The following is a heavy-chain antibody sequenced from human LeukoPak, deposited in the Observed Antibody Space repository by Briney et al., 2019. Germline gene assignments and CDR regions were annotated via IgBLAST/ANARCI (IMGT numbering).Heavy chain of an antibody. Sequence: GGSLRLSCAASGFTFSDYWMHWVRQAPGKGLVWVSRIKTDGRSTNYADSVKGRFTISRDNAKNSLYLDMNSLRDEDTAVYYCARKDFSSGSFNYWGQGTLVTVSS. CDR2: IKTDGRST. J-gene: IGHJ4*02. CDR3: ARKDFSSGSFNY. D-gene: IGHD3-22*01. CDR1: GFTFSDYW. V-gene: IGHV3-74*01.